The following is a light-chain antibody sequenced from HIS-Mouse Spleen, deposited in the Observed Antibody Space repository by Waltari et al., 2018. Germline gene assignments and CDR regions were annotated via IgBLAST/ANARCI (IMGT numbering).Light chain of an antibody. CDR1: SSDVGGYNY. CDR3: SSYTSSSTWV. V-gene: IGLV2-14*03. J-gene: IGLJ3*02. CDR2: DVS. Sequence: QSALTQPASVSGSPGQSITISCTGTSSDVGGYNYVPWYQQHPGKAPTLMIYDVSNRPSGVSNRFPGSKSGNTASLTISGLQAEDEADYYCSSYTSSSTWVFGGGTKLTVL.